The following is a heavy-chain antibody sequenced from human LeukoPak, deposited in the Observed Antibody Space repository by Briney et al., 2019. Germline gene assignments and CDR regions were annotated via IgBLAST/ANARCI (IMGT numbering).Heavy chain of an antibody. CDR3: ARDPQNGGVGP. Sequence: GGSLRLSCVASGFSLSGYWMYWVRQAPGKGLMYISRNNGDGSTTNYADVVKGRFTMSRDNVKNTLYLQMNSLRVEDTAVYYCARDPQNGGVGPWGQGTLVT. V-gene: IGHV3-74*01. J-gene: IGHJ5*02. CDR1: GFSLSGYW. CDR2: NNGDGSTT. D-gene: IGHD2-8*01.